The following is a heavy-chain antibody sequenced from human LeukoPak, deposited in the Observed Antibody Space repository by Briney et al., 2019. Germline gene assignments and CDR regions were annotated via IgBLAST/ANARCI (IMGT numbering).Heavy chain of an antibody. CDR1: GYIFTSYW. CDR3: AIRLAAPFDY. J-gene: IGHJ4*02. V-gene: IGHV5-51*01. CDR2: IYPGDSDT. Sequence: GESLKISCKCSGYIFTSYWIGWVRQMPGKSLEWMGIIYPGDSDTTYSPSFQGQVTISADKSISTAYLHWSSLKASDTAMYYCAIRLAAPFDYWGQGTLVTVSS. D-gene: IGHD6-13*01.